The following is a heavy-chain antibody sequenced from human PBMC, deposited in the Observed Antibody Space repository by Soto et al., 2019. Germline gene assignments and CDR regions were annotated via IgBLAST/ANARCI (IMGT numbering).Heavy chain of an antibody. CDR2: IYYRGDT. V-gene: IGHV4-39*02. Sequence: SETLSLTCTVSGGSISSSSYYWGWIRQPPGKGLEWIGSIYYRGDTYYNPSLKSRVTISVDTSKNQFSLKLSSVTAADTAVYYCARDATDYYDSSGYDAFDIWGQGTMVTVSS. CDR3: ARDATDYYDSSGYDAFDI. D-gene: IGHD3-22*01. J-gene: IGHJ3*02. CDR1: GGSISSSSYY.